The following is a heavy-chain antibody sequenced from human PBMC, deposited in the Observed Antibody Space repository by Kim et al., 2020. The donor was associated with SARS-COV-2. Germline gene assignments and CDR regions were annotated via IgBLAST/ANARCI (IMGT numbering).Heavy chain of an antibody. CDR1: GFTFSSYG. V-gene: IGHV3-30*03. CDR3: LSFTMVRGGIPDY. Sequence: GGSLRLSCAASGFTFSSYGMHWVRQAPGKGLEWVAVISYDGSNKYYADSVKGRFTISRDNSKNTLYLQMNSLRAEDTAVYYCLSFTMVRGGIPDYWGQGTLVTVSS. D-gene: IGHD3-10*01. CDR2: ISYDGSNK. J-gene: IGHJ4*02.